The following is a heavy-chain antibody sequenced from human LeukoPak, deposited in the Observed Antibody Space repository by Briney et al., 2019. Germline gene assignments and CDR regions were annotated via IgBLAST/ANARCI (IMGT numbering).Heavy chain of an antibody. D-gene: IGHD3-3*01. CDR1: RFTFSSYA. CDR2: ISYDGSNK. Sequence: GGSLRLSCAASRFTFSSYAMHWVREAPGKGLEWGAVISYDGSNKYYADSVRGRFTISRDNSKNTLYLQMNSLRAENTAVYYCASEIIFGSFDYWGQGTLVTVSS. V-gene: IGHV3-30*04. J-gene: IGHJ4*02. CDR3: ASEIIFGSFDY.